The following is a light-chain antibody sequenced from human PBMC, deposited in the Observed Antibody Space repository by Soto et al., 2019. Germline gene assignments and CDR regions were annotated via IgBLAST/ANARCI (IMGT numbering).Light chain of an antibody. CDR1: ESITDF. CDR2: SES. CDR3: QQNFSPFVT. J-gene: IGKJ4*01. V-gene: IGKV1-39*01. Sequence: DIQMTQSPPSLSASVGDRVTITCRASESITDFLNWYQLKPGKAPKLLIYSESNLQPGVTSRFSGSGFGTDVTLTLSGLQHEDSATYFCQQNFSPFVTFGAGTKVEV.